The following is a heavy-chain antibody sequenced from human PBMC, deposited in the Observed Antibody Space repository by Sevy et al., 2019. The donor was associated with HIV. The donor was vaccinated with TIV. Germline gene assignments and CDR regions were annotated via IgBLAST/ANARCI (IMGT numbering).Heavy chain of an antibody. CDR2: IYHTGNT. J-gene: IGHJ3*02. V-gene: IGHV4-30-2*01. D-gene: IGHD4-17*01. CDR1: RVSISSGAYS. Sequence: SETLSLTCAVSRVSISSGAYSWNWIRQPPGKGLEWIGYIYHTGNTYYNPSLKSRITISLDRSKNQFSLRLSSVTAADTAVYFCARDGGTLTTPGSFDIWGQGTMVTVSS. CDR3: ARDGGTLTTPGSFDI.